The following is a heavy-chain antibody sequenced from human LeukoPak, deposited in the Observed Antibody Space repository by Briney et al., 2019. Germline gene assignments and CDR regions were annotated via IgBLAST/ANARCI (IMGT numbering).Heavy chain of an antibody. D-gene: IGHD4-17*01. Sequence: GGSLRLSCAASGFTFSSYSMNWVRQAPGKGLEWVSYISSSSSTIYYADSVKGRFTISRDNAKNSLYLQMNSLKTEDTAVYYCTTRIATVTYGSDYWGQGTLVTVSS. CDR3: TTRIATVTYGSDY. CDR2: ISSSSSTI. V-gene: IGHV3-48*01. CDR1: GFTFSSYS. J-gene: IGHJ4*02.